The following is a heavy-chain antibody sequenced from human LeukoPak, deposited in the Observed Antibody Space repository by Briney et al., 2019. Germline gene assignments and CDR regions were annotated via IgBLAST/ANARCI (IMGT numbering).Heavy chain of an antibody. D-gene: IGHD3-22*01. V-gene: IGHV5-51*01. J-gene: IGHJ4*02. CDR2: IYPGDSDT. CDR3: ARLKGYYDSSGSLFDY. CDR1: GYRFTSYW. Sequence: GESLKISCKGSGYRFTSYWIGWVRQMPGKGLEWMGIIYPGDSDTIYSPSFQGQVTISADKSISTAYLQWSSLKASDTAMYYCARLKGYYDSSGSLFDYWGQGTLVTVSS.